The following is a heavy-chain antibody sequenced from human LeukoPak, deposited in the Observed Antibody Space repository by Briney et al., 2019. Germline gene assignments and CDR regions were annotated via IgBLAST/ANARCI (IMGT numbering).Heavy chain of an antibody. J-gene: IGHJ4*02. V-gene: IGHV4-34*01. D-gene: IGHD3-10*01. CDR3: ARGSYYNPPEGDFDY. CDR1: GGSFSGYY. CDR2: INRSGST. Sequence: PSETLSLTCAVYGGSFSGYYWIWIRQPPGKGLEWIGEINRSGSTTYNPSLKSRVTISLDTSKNQFSLQLNSVTPEDTAVYYCARGSYYNPPEGDFDYWGQGILVTVSS.